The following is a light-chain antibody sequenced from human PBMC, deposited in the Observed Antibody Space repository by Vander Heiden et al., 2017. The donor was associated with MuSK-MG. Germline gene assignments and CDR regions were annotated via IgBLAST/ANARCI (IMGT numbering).Light chain of an antibody. Sequence: EIVLTQSPGTLSLSPGERATLSCRTSQSVSSGSLAWYQQTAGQAPRLLIYDASSRATGIPDRFSGSGSGTDFTLTISRLEPEDFAVYYCQQDGSSPLTFGGGTKVEIK. CDR2: DAS. CDR3: QQDGSSPLT. J-gene: IGKJ4*01. V-gene: IGKV3-20*01. CDR1: QSVSSGS.